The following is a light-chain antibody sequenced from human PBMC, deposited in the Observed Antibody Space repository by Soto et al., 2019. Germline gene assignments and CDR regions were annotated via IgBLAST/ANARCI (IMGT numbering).Light chain of an antibody. J-gene: IGLJ1*01. CDR1: SSDFWSYNR. CDR2: EGS. Sequence: QSVLTQPASVSGSSGQSITISCAGTSSDFWSYNRVSWYQQHPGKAPKLIIYEGSNRPSGISNRYSGSKSGNTASLTISGLQAEDEADYYCFSYAGGVTSLFGAGTKLTVL. CDR3: FSYAGGVTSL. V-gene: IGLV2-23*01.